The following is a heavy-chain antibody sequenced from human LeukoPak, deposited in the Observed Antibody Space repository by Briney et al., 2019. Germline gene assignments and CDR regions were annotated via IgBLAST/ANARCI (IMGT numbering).Heavy chain of an antibody. CDR1: GFTFSSYS. D-gene: IGHD3-22*01. CDR2: IGSSSGTI. J-gene: IGHJ4*02. V-gene: IGHV3-48*02. Sequence: GGSLRLSCAASGFTFSSYSMDWVRQAPGKGLEWVSYIGSSSGTIYYADSVKGRFTISRDNAKNSLYLQLNSLRDEDTAVYYCAREQGYYYDSSPKGFDYWGQGTLVTVSS. CDR3: AREQGYYYDSSPKGFDY.